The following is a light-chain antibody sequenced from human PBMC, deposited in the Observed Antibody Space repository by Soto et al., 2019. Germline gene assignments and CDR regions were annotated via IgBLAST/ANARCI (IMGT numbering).Light chain of an antibody. J-gene: IGLJ2*01. Sequence: QSALTQPASVSGSPGQSITLSCTGTSSDVGGYDYVSWYQHHPAKAPKLMIYEVSNRPSGISNRFSGSKSGNTASLTISGLQAEDEADYYCSSYTTTSTQVFGGGTKLTVL. CDR2: EVS. V-gene: IGLV2-14*01. CDR1: SSDVGGYDY. CDR3: SSYTTTSTQV.